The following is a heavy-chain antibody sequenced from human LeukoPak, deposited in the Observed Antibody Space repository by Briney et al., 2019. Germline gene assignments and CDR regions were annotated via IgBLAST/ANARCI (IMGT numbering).Heavy chain of an antibody. J-gene: IGHJ3*02. V-gene: IGHV3-30*04. D-gene: IGHD3-3*01. Sequence: GRSLRLSCAASGFTFSSYAMHWVRQAPGKGLEWVAVISYDGSNKYYADSVKGRFTISRDNSKNTLYLQMNSLRAEDTAVYYCVRGHYDFWSGYYSPGDAFDIWGQGTMVTVSS. CDR3: VRGHYDFWSGYYSPGDAFDI. CDR2: ISYDGSNK. CDR1: GFTFSSYA.